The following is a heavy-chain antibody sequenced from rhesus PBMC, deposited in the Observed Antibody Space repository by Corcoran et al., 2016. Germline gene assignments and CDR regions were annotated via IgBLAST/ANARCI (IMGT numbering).Heavy chain of an antibody. J-gene: IGHJ4*01. D-gene: IGHD2-21*01. CDR3: ARSLYWYIFDY. CDR2: NSGSGGST. V-gene: IGHV4-173*01. Sequence: QLQLQEPGPGLVKPSETLSLTCAVSGGSISSNYWSWIRQPPGKGLEWIGRNSGSGGSTDYNPPLKSRVAFSTDTTKIPFSIELSSVTAADAAVYYCARSLYWYIFDYWGQGVLVTVSS. CDR1: GGSISSNY.